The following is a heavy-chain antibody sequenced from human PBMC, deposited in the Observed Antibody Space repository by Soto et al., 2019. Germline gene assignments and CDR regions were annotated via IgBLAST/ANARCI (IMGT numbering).Heavy chain of an antibody. CDR1: GDSVSTNSAT. D-gene: IGHD2-2*01. Sequence: QVQLQQSGPGLVKPSQTLSLTCAISGDSVSTNSATLDWIRQSPSRGLEWLGRTYYRSKWYNDYAVSVKGRITINPDTSNNQFSPQLNSVTPDDTAVYYCARLVGNSWLDSWGQGTLVTVSS. J-gene: IGHJ5*01. V-gene: IGHV6-1*01. CDR3: ARLVGNSWLDS. CDR2: TYYRSKWYN.